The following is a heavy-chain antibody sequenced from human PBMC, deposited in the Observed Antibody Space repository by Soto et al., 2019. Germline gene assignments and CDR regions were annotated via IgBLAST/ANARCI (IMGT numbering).Heavy chain of an antibody. CDR2: ISSSSSTI. V-gene: IGHV3-48*01. D-gene: IGHD5-12*01. CDR3: VSDIVSTIREDY. CDR1: GFTFSKYS. J-gene: IGHJ4*02. Sequence: EVQLVESGGGLVQPGGSLRLSCVASGFTFSKYSMNWVRQAPGKGLEWVSYISSSSSTIYYADSVKGRFTISRDNAKNSLFLQRKGRRAEDTAVYYCVSDIVSTIREDYWGQGTLVTVS.